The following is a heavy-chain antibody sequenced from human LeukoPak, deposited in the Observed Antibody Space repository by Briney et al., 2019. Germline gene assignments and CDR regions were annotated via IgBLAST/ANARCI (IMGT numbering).Heavy chain of an antibody. CDR1: GYTFTSYD. CDR2: MNPNSGNT. V-gene: IGHV1-8*01. D-gene: IGHD3-22*01. CDR3: ARGGSGYYYWDY. J-gene: IGHJ4*02. Sequence: ASVKVSCKASGYTFTSYDIDWVRQATGQGLEWMGWMNPNSGNTGYAQKFQGRVTMTRNTSISTAYMELSSLRSEDTAVYYCARGGSGYYYWDYWGQGTLVTVSS.